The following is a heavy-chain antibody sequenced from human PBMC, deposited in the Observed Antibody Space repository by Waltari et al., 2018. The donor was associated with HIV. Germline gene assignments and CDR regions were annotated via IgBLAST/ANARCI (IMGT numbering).Heavy chain of an antibody. J-gene: IGHJ4*02. Sequence: EVQLVESGGGLVKPGGSLTLSCAPSGFTFYIAWMSWVRQAPGKGLGWVSGIKSESQGWTTDFAAPVKGRFTISRDDSKSTVTLQMNSLKPEDTAVYFCSTMGGFPSFDYWGQGTLVTVSS. CDR3: STMGGFPSFDY. V-gene: IGHV3-15*01. CDR2: IKSESQGWTT. CDR1: GFTFYIAW. D-gene: IGHD3-16*01.